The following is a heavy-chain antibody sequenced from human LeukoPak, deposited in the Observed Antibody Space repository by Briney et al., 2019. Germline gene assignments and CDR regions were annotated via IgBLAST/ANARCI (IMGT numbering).Heavy chain of an antibody. D-gene: IGHD3-22*01. Sequence: SETLSLTCAVSGGSISSNNWWSWVRQPPGKGLEWIGEIYHSGSTNYNPSLKSRVTISVDKSKNQFSLKLSSVTAADTAVYYCARSYYYDTSGSGGASDYWGQGTLVTVSS. CDR3: ARSYYYDTSGSGGASDY. J-gene: IGHJ4*02. CDR2: IYHSGST. CDR1: GGSISSNNW. V-gene: IGHV4-4*02.